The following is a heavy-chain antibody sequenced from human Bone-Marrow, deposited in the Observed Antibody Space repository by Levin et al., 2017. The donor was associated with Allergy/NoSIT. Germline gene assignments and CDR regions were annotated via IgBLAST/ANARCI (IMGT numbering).Heavy chain of an antibody. J-gene: IGHJ4*02. CDR3: ARDTGEYQLLFGLGH. CDR1: GFTFSRYG. CDR2: IWYDGSEE. V-gene: IGHV3-33*01. D-gene: IGHD2-2*01. Sequence: PGGSLRLSCVASGFTFSRYGMHWVRQAPGKGLEWVAIIWYDGSEEYYGDSVKGRFTVSRDNSKNTLHLQMNTLRADDTGVYYCARDTGEYQLLFGLGHWGQGTLVTVSS.